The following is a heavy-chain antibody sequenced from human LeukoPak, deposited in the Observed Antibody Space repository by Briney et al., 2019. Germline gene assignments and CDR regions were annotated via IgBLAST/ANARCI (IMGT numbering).Heavy chain of an antibody. J-gene: IGHJ4*02. D-gene: IGHD2-21*02. Sequence: TSETLSLTCTVSGGSISSSSYYWGWIRQPPGKGLEWIGSVYYSGSAYYNPSLKGRVTISVDTSKNQFSLKLSSVTAADTAVYYCARDFQCGGACSADYWGQGTLVTVSS. CDR3: ARDFQCGGACSADY. CDR1: GGSISSSSYY. CDR2: VYYSGSA. V-gene: IGHV4-39*07.